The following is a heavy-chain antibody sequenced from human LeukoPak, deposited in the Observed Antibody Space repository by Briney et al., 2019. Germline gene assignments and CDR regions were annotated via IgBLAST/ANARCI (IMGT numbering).Heavy chain of an antibody. J-gene: IGHJ6*03. CDR2: IYCSGST. CDR3: ARGRPICSSTSCYTYYYYYYMDV. Sequence: SETLSLTCTVSGGSISSHYWSWIRQPPGKGLEWIGYIYCSGSTNYNPSLKSRVTISVDTSKNQFSLKLSSVTAADTAVYYCARGRPICSSTSCYTYYYYYYMDVWGKGTTVTVSS. D-gene: IGHD2-2*02. V-gene: IGHV4-59*11. CDR1: GGSISSHY.